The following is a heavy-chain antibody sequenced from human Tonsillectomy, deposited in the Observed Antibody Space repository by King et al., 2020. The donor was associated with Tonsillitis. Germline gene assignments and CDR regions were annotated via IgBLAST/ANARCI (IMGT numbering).Heavy chain of an antibody. J-gene: IGHJ3*02. D-gene: IGHD3-3*01. CDR2: IHSTGST. Sequence: VQLQESGPGLVTPSQTLSLTCTVSGDSLSSGNYYWSWIRQPAGKGLEYIGRIHSTGSTNYNPSLKSRVTMSVDTSKNQFYLRLSSVTAADTAVYYCAREDLVDHDFSYAFDIWGQGTMVIVSS. CDR3: AREDLVDHDFSYAFDI. CDR1: GDSLSSGNYY. V-gene: IGHV4-61*02.